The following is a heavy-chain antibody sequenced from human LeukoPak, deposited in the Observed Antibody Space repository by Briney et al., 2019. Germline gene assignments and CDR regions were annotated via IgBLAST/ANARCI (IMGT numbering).Heavy chain of an antibody. CDR3: ARTTATTLTYFDY. V-gene: IGHV4-34*01. CDR2: INHSGST. J-gene: IGHJ4*02. Sequence: PSETLSLTCAVYGGSFSDYYWSWIRQPPGKGLEWIGEINHSGSTNYNPSLKSRVTILVDTSKNQFSLKLSSVTAADTAVYYCARTTATTLTYFDYWGQGTLVTVSS. CDR1: GGSFSDYY. D-gene: IGHD4-17*01.